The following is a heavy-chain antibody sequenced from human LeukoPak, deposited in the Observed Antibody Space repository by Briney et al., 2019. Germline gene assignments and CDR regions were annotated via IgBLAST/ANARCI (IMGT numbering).Heavy chain of an antibody. J-gene: IGHJ3*02. CDR2: IYYSGST. CDR3: ARAEELGMGRGSFDI. CDR1: GGSFSGYY. V-gene: IGHV4-31*11. Sequence: NPSETLSLTCAVYGGSFSGYYWSWIRQHPGKGLEWIGYIYYSGSTYYNPSLKSRVTISVDTSKNQFSLKLSSVTAADTAVYYCARAEELGMGRGSFDIWGQGTMVTVSS. D-gene: IGHD7-27*01.